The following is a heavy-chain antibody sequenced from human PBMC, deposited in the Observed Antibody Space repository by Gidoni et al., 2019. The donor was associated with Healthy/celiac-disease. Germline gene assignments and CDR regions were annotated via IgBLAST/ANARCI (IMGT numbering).Heavy chain of an antibody. Sequence: QLQLQESGPGLVKPAATLSLTCTVSGAPISSSSSYWGWSRQPPGKGLEWIGSIYYSGSTYYNPSRKRRVTISVDTSKNQFSLKLSSVTAADTAVYYCASAPSIAAYFDYWGQGTLVTVSS. J-gene: IGHJ4*02. CDR3: ASAPSIAAYFDY. D-gene: IGHD2-15*01. V-gene: IGHV4-39*01. CDR2: IYYSGST. CDR1: GAPISSSSSY.